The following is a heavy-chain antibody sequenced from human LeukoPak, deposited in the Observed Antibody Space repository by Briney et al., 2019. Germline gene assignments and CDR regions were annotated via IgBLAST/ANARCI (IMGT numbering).Heavy chain of an antibody. CDR2: IHYSGST. V-gene: IGHV4-59*01. Sequence: SETLSLTCTVSGGSISSYYWSWIRQPPGKGLEWIGYIHYSGSTKYNPSLNSRVTISVDTSKNQFSLKLSSVTAADTAVYYCARVCPHGCSDYWGQGTLVTVSS. CDR3: ARVCPHGCSDY. D-gene: IGHD5-24*01. J-gene: IGHJ4*02. CDR1: GGSISSYY.